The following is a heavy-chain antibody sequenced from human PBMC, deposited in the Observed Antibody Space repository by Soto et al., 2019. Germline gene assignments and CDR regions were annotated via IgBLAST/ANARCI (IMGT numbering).Heavy chain of an antibody. D-gene: IGHD3-3*01. J-gene: IGHJ4*02. CDR3: ARDGGITIFGVAKLGGIDY. V-gene: IGHV3-30-3*01. CDR2: ISYDGSNK. CDR1: GFTFSSYA. Sequence: PGGSLRLSCAASGFTFSSYAMHWVRQAPGKGLEWVAVISYDGSNKYYADSVKGRFTISRDNSKNTLYLQMNSLRAEDTAVYYCARDGGITIFGVAKLGGIDYWGQGT.